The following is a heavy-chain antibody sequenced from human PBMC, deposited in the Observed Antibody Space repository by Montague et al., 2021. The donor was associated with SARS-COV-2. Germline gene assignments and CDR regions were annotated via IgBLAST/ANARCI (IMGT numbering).Heavy chain of an antibody. J-gene: IGHJ3*02. CDR1: GGSITRNYY. Sequence: SETLSLTCTVSGGSITRNYYRGWIRQPPGKGLEWVGNIYYSGTTXINPSLESRVTISVDASKNQFSLNLTSVTAADTAVYYCARPLVRGVPKAFDIRGQGALVVVSS. D-gene: IGHD3-10*01. V-gene: IGHV4-39*01. CDR3: ARPLVRGVPKAFDI. CDR2: IYYSGTT.